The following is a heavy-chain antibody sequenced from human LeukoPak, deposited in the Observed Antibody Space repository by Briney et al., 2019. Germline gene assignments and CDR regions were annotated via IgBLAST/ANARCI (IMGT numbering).Heavy chain of an antibody. CDR1: GGSISSSY. D-gene: IGHD1-1*01. V-gene: IGHV4-59*08. CDR2: IYYSGNT. Sequence: SETLSLTCTVSGGSISSSYWSWIRQPPGKGLEWIGYIYYSGNTNYNPSLKSRVTISVDTSKNQFSLSRNSVTAADTAVYYCAGIERTYWYFDLWGRGTLVTVSS. CDR3: AGIERTYWYFDL. J-gene: IGHJ2*01.